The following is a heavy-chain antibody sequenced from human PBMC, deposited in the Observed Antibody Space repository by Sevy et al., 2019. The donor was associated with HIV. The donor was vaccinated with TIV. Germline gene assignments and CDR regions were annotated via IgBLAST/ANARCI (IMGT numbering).Heavy chain of an antibody. D-gene: IGHD3-22*01. CDR1: GFTFSNYA. CDR3: AKDRFDGSGYYPEGAFDI. Sequence: GGSLRLSCAASGFTFSNYALNWVRQVPGKGVEWVSTISGSGFNTYYGDSVKGRFTISRDNSKNTLYLQMSSLSPEDTALYYCAKDRFDGSGYYPEGAFDIWGQGTKVTVSS. V-gene: IGHV3-23*01. CDR2: ISGSGFNT. J-gene: IGHJ3*02.